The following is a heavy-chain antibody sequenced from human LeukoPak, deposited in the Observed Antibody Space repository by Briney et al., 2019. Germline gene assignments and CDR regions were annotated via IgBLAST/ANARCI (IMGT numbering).Heavy chain of an antibody. V-gene: IGHV1-69*04. J-gene: IGHJ4*02. Sequence: SVKVSCKASGYTFISYDFNWVRQAPGQGLEWMGRIIPILGIANYAQKFQGRVTITADKSTSTAYMELSSLRSEDTAVYYCARPIYDDYAFDYWGQGTLVTVSS. CDR2: IIPILGIA. D-gene: IGHD4-17*01. CDR3: ARPIYDDYAFDY. CDR1: GYTFISYD.